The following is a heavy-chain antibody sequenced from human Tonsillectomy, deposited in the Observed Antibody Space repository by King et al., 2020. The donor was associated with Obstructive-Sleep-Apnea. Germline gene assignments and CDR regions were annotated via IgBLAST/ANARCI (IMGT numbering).Heavy chain of an antibody. D-gene: IGHD3-10*01. CDR1: GFIFSDYD. J-gene: IGHJ5*02. CDR3: TSALGSRALRDNWFDL. Sequence: VQLVESGGGLVKPGGSLRLSCAASGFIFSDYDMNWVRRAPGKGLEWVSSITTISHYIYYADSVKGRFTISRDNANNLVYLQMSGLRAEDTAMYYCTSALGSRALRDNWFDLWGQGTLVTVSS. V-gene: IGHV3-21*01. CDR2: ITTISHYI.